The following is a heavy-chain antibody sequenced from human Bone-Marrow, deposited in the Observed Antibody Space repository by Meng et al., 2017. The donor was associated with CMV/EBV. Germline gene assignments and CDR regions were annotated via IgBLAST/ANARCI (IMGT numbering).Heavy chain of an antibody. V-gene: IGHV3-74*01. CDR1: GFTFSSYW. D-gene: IGHD1-26*01. Sequence: GESLKISCAASGFTFSSYWMHWVRQAPGKGLVWVSRINSDGSSTSYADSVKGRFTISRDNAKNTLYLQMNRLRAEDTAVYYCARDAAPWRGATPDYWGQGTLVTVSS. CDR3: ARDAAPWRGATPDY. J-gene: IGHJ4*02. CDR2: INSDGSST.